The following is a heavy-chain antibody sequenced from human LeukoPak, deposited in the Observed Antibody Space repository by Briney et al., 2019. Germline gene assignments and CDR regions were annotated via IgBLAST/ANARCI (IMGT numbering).Heavy chain of an antibody. J-gene: IGHJ4*02. Sequence: GGTLRLSCAASGFTFSSYAMSWVRQAPGKGLEWVSAISGSGGSTYYADSVKGRFTISRDNSKNTLYLQMNSLRAEDTAVYYCAKGGSYRSQPYFDYWGQGTPVTVSS. V-gene: IGHV3-23*01. CDR3: AKGGSYRSQPYFDY. D-gene: IGHD3-16*02. CDR1: GFTFSSYA. CDR2: ISGSGGST.